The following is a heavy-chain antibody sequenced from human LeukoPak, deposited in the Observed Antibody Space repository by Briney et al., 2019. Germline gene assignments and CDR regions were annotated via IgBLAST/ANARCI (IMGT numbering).Heavy chain of an antibody. V-gene: IGHV1-2*02. CDR2: INPNSGGT. CDR1: GYTFTGYY. Sequence: ASVKVSCKASGYTFTGYYMHWVRQAPGQGLEWMGWINPNSGGTNYVQKFQGRVTMTRENSISTAYMELSRLRSDDTAVYYCAVLWFGELLVAWGKGTLVTVSS. CDR3: AVLWFGELLVA. J-gene: IGHJ5*02. D-gene: IGHD3-10*01.